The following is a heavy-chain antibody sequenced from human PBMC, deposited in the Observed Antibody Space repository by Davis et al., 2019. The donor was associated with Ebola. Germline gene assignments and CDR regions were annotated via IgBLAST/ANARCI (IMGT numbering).Heavy chain of an antibody. CDR1: GYTFTSYY. CDR3: ARDFGYCSSTSCYTYFDY. J-gene: IGHJ4*02. Sequence: ASVKVSCKASGYTFTSYYMHWVRQAPGQGLEWMGIINPSGGSTSYAQKFQGRVTKTRDTSTSTVYMELSSLRSEDTAVYYCARDFGYCSSTSCYTYFDYWGQGTLVTVSS. CDR2: INPSGGST. V-gene: IGHV1-46*01. D-gene: IGHD2-2*02.